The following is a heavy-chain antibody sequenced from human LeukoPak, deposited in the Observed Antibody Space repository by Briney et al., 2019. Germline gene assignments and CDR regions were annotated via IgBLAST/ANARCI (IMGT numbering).Heavy chain of an antibody. CDR2: ISYDGSNK. CDR1: GFTFSSYG. Sequence: PGGSLRLSCAASGFTFSSYGMHWVRQAPGKGLEWVAVISYDGSNKYYADSVKGRFTISRDNSKNTLYLQMNSLRVEDTAVYYCARGRPHGNDYWGQGTLVTVSS. D-gene: IGHD4-23*01. CDR3: ARGRPHGNDY. J-gene: IGHJ4*02. V-gene: IGHV3-30*03.